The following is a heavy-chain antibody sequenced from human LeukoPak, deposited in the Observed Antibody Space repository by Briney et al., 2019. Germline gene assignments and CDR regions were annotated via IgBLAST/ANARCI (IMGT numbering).Heavy chain of an antibody. Sequence: GGSLRLSCAASGFTFSTYSMNWVRQAPGKGLEWVAIISNDGTTESYTDSVKGRFTISRDNFKNTLYLQMNGLRLEDTAVYYCATLRDIVVVATTPTDVWGKGTTVIVSS. CDR3: ATLRDIVVVATTPTDV. J-gene: IGHJ6*04. CDR1: GFTFSTYS. V-gene: IGHV3-30*03. D-gene: IGHD2-2*01. CDR2: ISNDGTTE.